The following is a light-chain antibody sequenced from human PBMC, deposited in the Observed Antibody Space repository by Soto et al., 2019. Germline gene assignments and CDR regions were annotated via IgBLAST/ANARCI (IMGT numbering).Light chain of an antibody. J-gene: IGKJ1*01. Sequence: DSFLTQSPDNLSLSPGQTATLSFRASQSVSSYLAWYQQKAGQAPRLLIYEGSNRATGIPTRFSGSGSGTDFTLTISSLQSEDFTVYCCQQDNAWLPTFSQGTKVDI. V-gene: IGKV3-11*01. CDR3: QQDNAWLPT. CDR1: QSVSSY. CDR2: EGS.